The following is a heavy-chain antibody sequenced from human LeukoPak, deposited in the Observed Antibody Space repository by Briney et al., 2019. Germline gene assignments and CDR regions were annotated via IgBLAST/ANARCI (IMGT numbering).Heavy chain of an antibody. J-gene: IGHJ4*02. CDR2: ISGSGAST. V-gene: IGHV3-23*01. CDR1: GFTFSSYA. D-gene: IGHD4-17*01. Sequence: PGGSLRLSCAASGFTFSSYAMNWVRQAPGKGLEWVSGISGSGASTYYADSVRGRFTISRDNSKNTLYLQMNSLRAEDTAVYYCARVFIGDYGDYQFDYWGQGTLVTVSS. CDR3: ARVFIGDYGDYQFDY.